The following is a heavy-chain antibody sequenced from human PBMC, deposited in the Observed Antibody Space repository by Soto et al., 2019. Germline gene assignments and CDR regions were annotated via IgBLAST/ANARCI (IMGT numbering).Heavy chain of an antibody. Sequence: SETLSLTCTFSGGSIRGYYWSWIRQAPGKGLEWIGYISYSGSPNYNPSLKSRVTISVDTSQNQFSLKLTSVTAADTAVYYCARVGRSSSKTVFDYWGRGTLVTVS. V-gene: IGHV4-59*01. J-gene: IGHJ4*02. CDR1: GGSIRGYY. CDR3: ARVGRSSSKTVFDY. CDR2: ISYSGSP. D-gene: IGHD6-6*01.